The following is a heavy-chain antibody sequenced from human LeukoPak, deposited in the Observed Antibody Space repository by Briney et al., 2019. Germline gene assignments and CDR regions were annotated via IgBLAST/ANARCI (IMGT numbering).Heavy chain of an antibody. V-gene: IGHV3-30-3*01. Sequence: GGSLRLSCAASGFTFSNYAMHWVRQAPGKGLEWVAVISYDGLNKYYADSVKGRFTISRDNSKNTLYLQMNSLRAEDTAVYYCARGRYFDVWGQGTLVTVSS. CDR1: GFTFSNYA. CDR3: ARGRYFDV. J-gene: IGHJ4*02. CDR2: ISYDGLNK. D-gene: IGHD3-9*01.